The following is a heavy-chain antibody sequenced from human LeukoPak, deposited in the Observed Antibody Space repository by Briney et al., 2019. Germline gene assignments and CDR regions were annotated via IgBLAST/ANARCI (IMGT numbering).Heavy chain of an antibody. CDR3: AKYSSGWQGLDY. J-gene: IGHJ4*02. D-gene: IGHD6-19*01. CDR1: GFTFSAYA. Sequence: GWSLRLSCAASGFTFSAYAMTWVRQAPGKGLEWVSGISGSGDSTDYADSVKGRFTISRDNSKNTLYLQMNSLRAEDTAVYYCAKYSSGWQGLDYWGQETLVTVSS. CDR2: ISGSGDST. V-gene: IGHV3-23*01.